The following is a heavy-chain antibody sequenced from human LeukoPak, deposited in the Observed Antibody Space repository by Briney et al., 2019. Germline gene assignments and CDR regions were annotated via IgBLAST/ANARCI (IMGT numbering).Heavy chain of an antibody. CDR1: GFTFSSYA. CDR2: PSTSGGNT. J-gene: IGHJ4*02. V-gene: IGHV3-23*01. D-gene: IGHD6-19*01. CDR3: AKRSGASTYYFDY. Sequence: GGSLRLSCAASGFTFSSYAMSWVRLPPGKGLQWVSSPSTSGGNTYYADSVRGRFTISRDNSQNTLYLQMDSLRAEDTAVYYCAKRSGASTYYFDYWGQGALLTVSS.